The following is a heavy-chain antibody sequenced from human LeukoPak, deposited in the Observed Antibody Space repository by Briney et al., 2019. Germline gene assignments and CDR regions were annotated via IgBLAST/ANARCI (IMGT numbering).Heavy chain of an antibody. CDR1: GFAFSSYA. J-gene: IGHJ6*02. V-gene: IGHV3-23*01. Sequence: GGSLRLSCAASGFAFSSYAMSWVRQAPGKGLEWVSDINGSGANKYYADSVKGRFTISRDNSKNTPYLQMDSLRAEDTAVYYCAKSTRVNSRDYGMDVWGQGTTVTVFS. CDR2: INGSGANK. D-gene: IGHD1-7*01. CDR3: AKSTRVNSRDYGMDV.